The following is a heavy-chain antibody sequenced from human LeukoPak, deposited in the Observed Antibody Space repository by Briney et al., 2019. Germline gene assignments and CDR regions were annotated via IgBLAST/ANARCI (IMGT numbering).Heavy chain of an antibody. Sequence: VASVKVSCKASGGTFSSYAISWVRQAPGQGLEWMGGIIPIFGTANYAQKFQGRVTITADESTSTAYMELSSLRSEDTAVYYCAREGDVLRFLEWLLPEDYYYYGMDVWGQGTTVTVSS. V-gene: IGHV1-69*13. J-gene: IGHJ6*02. CDR3: AREGDVLRFLEWLLPEDYYYYGMDV. CDR2: IIPIFGTA. D-gene: IGHD3-3*01. CDR1: GGTFSSYA.